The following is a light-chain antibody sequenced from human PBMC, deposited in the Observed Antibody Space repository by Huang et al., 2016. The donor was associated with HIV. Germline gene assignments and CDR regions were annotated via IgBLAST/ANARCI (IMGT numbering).Light chain of an antibody. CDR2: WAS. CDR1: QSVLYSSNNKNY. Sequence: DIVMTQSPDSMAVSLGERATINCKSSQSVLYSSNNKNYLAWYQQKPGQPPTLLIYWASTRESGVPDRCSGSGSGTGFTLTISSLQAEDVAVYYCQQYYSTPPTFGGGTKVEVK. V-gene: IGKV4-1*01. J-gene: IGKJ4*01. CDR3: QQYYSTPPT.